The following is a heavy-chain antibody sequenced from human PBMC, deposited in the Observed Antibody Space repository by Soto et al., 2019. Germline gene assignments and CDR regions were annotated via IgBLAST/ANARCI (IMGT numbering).Heavy chain of an antibody. CDR3: ARDSTVTSFDY. Sequence: SATLSLTCTVSGGSISSGGYYWSWIRQHPGKGLEWIGYIYYSGSTYYNPSLKSRVTISVDASKNQFSLKLSSVTAADTAVYYCARDSTVTSFDYWGQGTLVTVSS. J-gene: IGHJ4*02. V-gene: IGHV4-31*03. CDR2: IYYSGST. CDR1: GGSISSGGYY. D-gene: IGHD4-4*01.